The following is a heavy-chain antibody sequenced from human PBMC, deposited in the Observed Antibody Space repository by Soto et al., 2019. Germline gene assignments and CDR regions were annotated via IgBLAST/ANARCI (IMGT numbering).Heavy chain of an antibody. J-gene: IGHJ6*02. CDR3: AKRQYDPRDNYYGMDV. CDR2: IIPIFGTA. D-gene: IGHD3-3*01. V-gene: IGHV1-69*12. CDR1: GGTFSSYA. Sequence: QVQLVQSGAEVKKPGSSVKVSCKASGGTFSSYAISWVRQAPGQGLECMGGIIPIFGTANYAQKFQGRVTITADESTSTAYMELSSLRSEDTAVYYCAKRQYDPRDNYYGMDVWGQGTTVTVSS.